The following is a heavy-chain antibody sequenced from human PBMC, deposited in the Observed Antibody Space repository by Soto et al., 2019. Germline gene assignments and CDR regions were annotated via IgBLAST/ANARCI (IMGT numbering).Heavy chain of an antibody. J-gene: IGHJ1*01. CDR1: GYTFTSYY. D-gene: IGHD6-19*01. CDR3: ATPIAVACTGAEYVQH. Sequence: ASVKVSCKASGYTFTSYYMHWVRQAPGQGLEWMGIINPSGGSTSYAQKFQGRVTMTRDTSTSTVYMELSSLRSEDTAVYYCATPIAVACTGAEYVQHWGNGTRVTVSS. CDR2: INPSGGST. V-gene: IGHV1-46*03.